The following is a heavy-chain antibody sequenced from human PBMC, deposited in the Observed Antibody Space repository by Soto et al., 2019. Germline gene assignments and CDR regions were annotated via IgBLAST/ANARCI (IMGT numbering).Heavy chain of an antibody. D-gene: IGHD6-13*01. CDR2: FDPEDGET. CDR3: AKDRDSSSWYDY. V-gene: IGHV1-24*01. J-gene: IGHJ4*02. CDR1: GYTLTELS. Sequence: ASVKVSCKVSGYTLTELSMHWVRQAPGKGLEWMGGFDPEDGETIYAQKFQGRVTMTEDTSTDTAYMELRSLRSEDTAVYYCAKDRDSSSWYDYWGQGTLVTVS.